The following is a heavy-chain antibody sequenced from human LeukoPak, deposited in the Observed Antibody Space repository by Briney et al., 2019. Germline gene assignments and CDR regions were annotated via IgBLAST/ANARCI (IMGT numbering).Heavy chain of an antibody. D-gene: IGHD3-9*01. CDR2: ISAYNGNT. V-gene: IGHV1-18*01. CDR3: ARVRQYYDILTGYPPSFDY. Sequence: ASVKVSFKASGYTFTSYGISWVRQAPGQGLEWMGWISAYNGNTNYAQKLQGRVTMTTDTSTSTAYMELRSLRSDDTAVYYCARVRQYYDILTGYPPSFDYWGQGTLVTASS. CDR1: GYTFTSYG. J-gene: IGHJ4*02.